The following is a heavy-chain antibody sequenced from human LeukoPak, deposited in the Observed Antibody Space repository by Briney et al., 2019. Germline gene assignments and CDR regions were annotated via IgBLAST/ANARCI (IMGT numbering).Heavy chain of an antibody. CDR1: GGSISKYF. J-gene: IGHJ3*02. Sequence: SETLSLTCTVSGGSISKYFWSWFRQPPGKGLEWIGYIYYSGGTNYNPSLKSRVTISVDTSKNQFSLKLSSVTAADTAVYYCARPSRSVSTAGVFDIWGQGTMVTVSS. CDR3: ARPSRSVSTAGVFDI. CDR2: IYYSGGT. D-gene: IGHD6-19*01. V-gene: IGHV4-59*01.